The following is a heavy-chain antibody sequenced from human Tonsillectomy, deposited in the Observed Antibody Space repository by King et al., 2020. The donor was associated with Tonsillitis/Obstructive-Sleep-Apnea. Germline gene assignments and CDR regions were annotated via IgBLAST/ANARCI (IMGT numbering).Heavy chain of an antibody. D-gene: IGHD2-2*01. CDR1: GFTFSTYA. Sequence: VQLVESGGGLVQPGGSLRLSCAASGFTFSTYAMSWVRQAPGKGLEWVSLISGSGGYTYYADSVKGRFTISRDNSKNTLYLQITSLRAEDTAVYYCAKHGGGYCSGTSCGEGHWGQGTLVTVSS. CDR3: AKHGGGYCSGTSCGEGH. V-gene: IGHV3-23*04. CDR2: ISGSGGYT. J-gene: IGHJ4*02.